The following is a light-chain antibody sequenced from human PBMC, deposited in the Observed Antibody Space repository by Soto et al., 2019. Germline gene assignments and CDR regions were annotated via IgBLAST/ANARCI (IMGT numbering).Light chain of an antibody. V-gene: IGKV3-20*01. CDR1: PRVSGNS. J-gene: IGKJ3*01. Sequence: ILLTPFPGPPSFSPRGRATLSCRASPRVSGNSLAWYQQKPCQAPRLLIYAASNRASGIPDRFSGSGSASDFTLAISRLEPDDFAVYYCRQYATSPQTFGPGTKVDIK. CDR2: AAS. CDR3: RQYATSPQT.